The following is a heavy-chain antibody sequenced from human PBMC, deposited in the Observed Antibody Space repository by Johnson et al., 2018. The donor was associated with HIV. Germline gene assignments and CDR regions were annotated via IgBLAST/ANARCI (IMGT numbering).Heavy chain of an antibody. V-gene: IGHV3-66*01. D-gene: IGHD5-24*01. CDR1: RFTFGDYY. Sequence: VQLVESGGGLVKPGGSLRLSCAASRFTFGDYYMTWVRQAPGKGLEWVSVLFSGDTTYYADSVNGRFTISRDNSKNTLYLQMNSLRAEDTAVYYCARACRDGYTCDVFDIWGQGTLVTVSS. J-gene: IGHJ3*02. CDR3: ARACRDGYTCDVFDI. CDR2: LFSGDTT.